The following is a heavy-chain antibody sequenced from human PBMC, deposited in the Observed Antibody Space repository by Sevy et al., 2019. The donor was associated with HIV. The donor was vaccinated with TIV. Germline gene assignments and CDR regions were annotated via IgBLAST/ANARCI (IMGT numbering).Heavy chain of an antibody. J-gene: IGHJ6*02. CDR3: AKDFTGYNGIDV. V-gene: IGHV3-30*18. CDR1: GIIFTTSG. D-gene: IGHD3-9*01. Sequence: GGSLRISCAVSGIIFTTSGMHWVRQAPGKGLEWVAVISYDGRNKFYGDSVKGRFTISRDNSKNILFLQMNSLRAEDTAVYYCAKDFTGYNGIDVWGQGTMVTVSS. CDR2: ISYDGRNK.